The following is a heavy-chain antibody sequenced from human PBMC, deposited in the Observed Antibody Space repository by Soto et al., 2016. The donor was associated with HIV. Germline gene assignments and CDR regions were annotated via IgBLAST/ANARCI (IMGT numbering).Heavy chain of an antibody. V-gene: IGHV1-69*12. J-gene: IGHJ2*01. CDR1: GGTFSSYA. CDR2: IIPIFGTA. CDR3: ARGGDYGDTDWYFDL. Sequence: QVQLVQSGAEVKKPGSSVKVSCKASGGTFSSYAISWVRQAPGQGLEWMGGIIPIFGTANYAQKFQGRVTIIADESTSTAYMELSSLRSEDTAVYYCARGGDYGDTDWYFDLWGRGTLVTVSS. D-gene: IGHD4-17*01.